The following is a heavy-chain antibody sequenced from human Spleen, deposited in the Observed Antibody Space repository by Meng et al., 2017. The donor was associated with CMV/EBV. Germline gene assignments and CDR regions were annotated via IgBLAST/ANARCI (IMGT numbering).Heavy chain of an antibody. CDR3: ARDDSGGYSQGHYYVMDV. D-gene: IGHD1-26*01. J-gene: IGHJ6*02. Sequence: GESLKISCAASGFTFSYYYMSGVRQAPGKGLEWVSSISSTSFYIYYADSVKGRFTISRDNAKNSLYLQMNSLRAEDTAVYYCARDDSGGYSQGHYYVMDVWGQGTTVTVSS. CDR2: ISSTSFYI. V-gene: IGHV3-21*06. CDR1: GFTFSYYY.